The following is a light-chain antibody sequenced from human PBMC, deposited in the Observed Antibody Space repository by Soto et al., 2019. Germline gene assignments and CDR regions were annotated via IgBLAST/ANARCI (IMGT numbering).Light chain of an antibody. J-gene: IGKJ3*01. CDR2: AAS. Sequence: EIVLTQSPGTLSLSPGERATLSCRASQSVSRSLLSWYQQKPGQAPRPLISAASSRATGIPDRFSGSGSGTDFTLTIRRLEPEDFAVYYCQTYGDSLFTFGPGTKVEI. V-gene: IGKV3-20*01. CDR1: QSVSRSL. CDR3: QTYGDSLFT.